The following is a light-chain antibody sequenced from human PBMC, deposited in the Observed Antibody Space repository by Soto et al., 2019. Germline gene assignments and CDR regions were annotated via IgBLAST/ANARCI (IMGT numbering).Light chain of an antibody. Sequence: QSALTQPASVSGSPGQSITISCTGTSSDVGGYNYVSWYQQHPGKAPKLMIYDVSNRPSGVSNRFSGSNSGNTASLTISGLQAEDEADYYCSSYTSSSTLGFGTGTKVTVL. CDR2: DVS. CDR3: SSYTSSSTLG. V-gene: IGLV2-14*01. J-gene: IGLJ1*01. CDR1: SSDVGGYNY.